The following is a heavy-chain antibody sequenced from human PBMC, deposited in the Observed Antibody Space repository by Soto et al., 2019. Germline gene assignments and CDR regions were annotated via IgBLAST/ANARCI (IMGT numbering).Heavy chain of an antibody. V-gene: IGHV3-53*04. D-gene: IGHD2-15*01. CDR1: GFTVSSNY. Sequence: PGGSLRLSCAASGFTVSSNYMSWVRQAPGKGLEWVSVIYSGGSTYYADSVKGRFTISRHNSKNTLYLQMNSLRAEDTAVYYCARDLRYCSGGSCYSYAFDIWGQGTMVTVS. CDR2: IYSGGST. J-gene: IGHJ3*02. CDR3: ARDLRYCSGGSCYSYAFDI.